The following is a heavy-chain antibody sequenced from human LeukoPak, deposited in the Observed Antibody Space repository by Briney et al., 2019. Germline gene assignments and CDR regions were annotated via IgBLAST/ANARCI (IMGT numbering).Heavy chain of an antibody. CDR3: ARATSADKEDY. CDR2: IRNDGSDK. CDR1: GFSFSDYW. J-gene: IGHJ4*02. D-gene: IGHD3-3*01. Sequence: GGSLRLSCAASGFSFSDYWMSWVRQAPGKGLEWVATIRNDGSDKYHVDSVKGRFTISRGNAKNSLSLEINSLRAEDTALYYCARATSADKEDYWGQGTLVTVSS. V-gene: IGHV3-7*01.